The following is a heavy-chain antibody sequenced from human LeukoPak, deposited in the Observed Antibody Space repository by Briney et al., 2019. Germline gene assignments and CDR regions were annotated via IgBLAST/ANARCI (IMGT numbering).Heavy chain of an antibody. CDR3: ARGSGWRRDAFDI. Sequence: GGSLRLSCAASGFTFSSYSMNWVRQAPGKGLEWVSSISSSSSYIYYADSVKGRFTISRDNAKNSLYLQMNSLRAEDTAVYYCARGSGWRRDAFDIWGPGTVVTVSS. CDR2: ISSSSSYI. D-gene: IGHD6-19*01. J-gene: IGHJ3*02. CDR1: GFTFSSYS. V-gene: IGHV3-21*01.